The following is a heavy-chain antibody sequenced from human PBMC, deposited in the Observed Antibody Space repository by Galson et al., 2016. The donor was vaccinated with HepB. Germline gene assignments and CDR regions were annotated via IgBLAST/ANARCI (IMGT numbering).Heavy chain of an antibody. CDR3: ARHWGRNSRIDY. J-gene: IGHJ4*02. CDR1: GGAMTTFY. D-gene: IGHD3-16*01. CDR2: IYHSGTT. Sequence: SETLSLTCSVSGGAMTTFYWSWIRQSPGKGLEWIGYIYHSGTTYYNPSLKSRVTTSIDTWYNKFSLKITGMTASDTGVYYCARHWGRNSRIDYWGQGTLVTVS. V-gene: IGHV4-59*08.